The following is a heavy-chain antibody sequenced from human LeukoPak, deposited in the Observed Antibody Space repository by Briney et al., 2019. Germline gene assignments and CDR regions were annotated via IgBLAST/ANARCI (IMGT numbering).Heavy chain of an antibody. CDR3: ARDVMYSSGWYGGFDY. CDR2: ISSSGSTI. CDR1: GFTFSSYE. D-gene: IGHD6-19*01. J-gene: IGHJ4*02. V-gene: IGHV3-48*03. Sequence: GGSLRFSCAASGFTFSSYEMNWVRQAPGKGLEWVSYISSSGSTIYYADSVKGRFTISRDNAKNSLYLQMNSLRAEDTAVYYCARDVMYSSGWYGGFDYWGQGTLVTVSS.